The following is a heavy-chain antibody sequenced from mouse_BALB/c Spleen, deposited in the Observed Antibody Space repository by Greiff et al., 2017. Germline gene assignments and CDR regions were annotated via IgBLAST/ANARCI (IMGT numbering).Heavy chain of an antibody. V-gene: IGHV5-17*02. Sequence: EVKLQESGGGLVQPGGSRKLSCAASGFTFSSFGMHWVRQAPEKGLEWVAYISSGSSTIYYADTVKGRFTISRDNPKNTLFLQMTSLRSEDTAMYYCAVDYYGSSPFAYWGQGTLVTVSA. CDR3: AVDYYGSSPFAY. CDR1: GFTFSSFG. D-gene: IGHD1-1*01. CDR2: ISSGSSTI. J-gene: IGHJ3*01.